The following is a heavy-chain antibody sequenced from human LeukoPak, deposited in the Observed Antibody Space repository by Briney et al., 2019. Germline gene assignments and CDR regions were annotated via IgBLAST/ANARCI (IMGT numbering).Heavy chain of an antibody. Sequence: SETLSLTCTVSGGSISSGGYYWSWIRQPPGKGLEWIGYIYHSGSTYYNPSLKSRVTISVDRSKNQVSLKLYSVTASDAAIYYCARHLSGTTMSHYFDFWGQGTLVTVSS. CDR2: IYHSGST. CDR1: GGSISSGGYY. CDR3: ARHLSGTTMSHYFDF. J-gene: IGHJ4*02. D-gene: IGHD1-1*01. V-gene: IGHV4-30-2*01.